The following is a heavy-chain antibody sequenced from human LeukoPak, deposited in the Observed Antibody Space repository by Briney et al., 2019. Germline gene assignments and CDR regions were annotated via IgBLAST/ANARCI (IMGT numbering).Heavy chain of an antibody. CDR2: IIPIFGTA. CDR1: GGTFSSYA. Sequence: SVKVSYKASGGTFSSYAISWVRQAPGQGLEWMGGIIPIFGTANYAQKFQGRVTITTDESTSTAYMELSSLRSEDTAVYYCARGGPIFGVVNYYMDVWGKGTTVTVSS. J-gene: IGHJ6*03. CDR3: ARGGPIFGVVNYYMDV. V-gene: IGHV1-69*05. D-gene: IGHD3-3*01.